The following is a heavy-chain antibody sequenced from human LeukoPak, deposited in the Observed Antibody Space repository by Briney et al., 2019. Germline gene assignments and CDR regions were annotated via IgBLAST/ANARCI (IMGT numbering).Heavy chain of an antibody. V-gene: IGHV3-23*01. D-gene: IGHD4-17*01. Sequence: GGSLRLSCAASGFIVSSKYMSWVRQAPGKGLEWVSAISGSGGSTYYADSVKGRFTISRDNSKNTLYLQMNSLRAEDTAVYYCAKDTVTTKYYFDYWGQGTLVTVSS. J-gene: IGHJ4*02. CDR1: GFIVSSKY. CDR3: AKDTVTTKYYFDY. CDR2: ISGSGGST.